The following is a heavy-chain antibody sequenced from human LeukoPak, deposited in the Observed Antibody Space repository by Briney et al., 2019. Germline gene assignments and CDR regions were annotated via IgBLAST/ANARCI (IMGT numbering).Heavy chain of an antibody. V-gene: IGHV3-21*01. Sequence: GGSLRLSCAASGFTFSRYSMNWVRQAPGKGLEWVSSISGSSSYIYYADSVKGRFTISRDNAKNSLYLQMNSLRAEDTAVYYCASREPYYYYMDVWGKGTTVTVSS. CDR2: ISGSSSYI. J-gene: IGHJ6*03. CDR1: GFTFSRYS. D-gene: IGHD1-14*01. CDR3: ASREPYYYYMDV.